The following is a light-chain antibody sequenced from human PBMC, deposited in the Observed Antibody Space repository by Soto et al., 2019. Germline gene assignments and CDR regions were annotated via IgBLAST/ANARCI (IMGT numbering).Light chain of an antibody. Sequence: EMVLTQSPGTLSLSPGERATLSCRASQSVGSSYLAWYLQKPGQAPRLLIYGASDRATGIPDRFSVSGSGTDFTLIISRLEPEDFAVYYCQQYGNSPLTFGHGTKVEIK. CDR2: GAS. V-gene: IGKV3-20*01. J-gene: IGKJ1*01. CDR3: QQYGNSPLT. CDR1: QSVGSSY.